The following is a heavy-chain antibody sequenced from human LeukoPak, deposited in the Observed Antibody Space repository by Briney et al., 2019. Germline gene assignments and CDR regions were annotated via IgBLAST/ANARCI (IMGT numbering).Heavy chain of an antibody. Sequence: SVKVSCKASGGTFSSYAISWVRQAPGQGLEWMGGIIPIFGTANYAQKFQGRVTITADESTSTAYMELSSLRSEDTAVYYCARRYYYDSSGYSYDFDYWGQGTLVTVSS. D-gene: IGHD3-22*01. CDR2: IIPIFGTA. V-gene: IGHV1-69*13. CDR3: ARRYYYDSSGYSYDFDY. J-gene: IGHJ4*02. CDR1: GGTFSSYA.